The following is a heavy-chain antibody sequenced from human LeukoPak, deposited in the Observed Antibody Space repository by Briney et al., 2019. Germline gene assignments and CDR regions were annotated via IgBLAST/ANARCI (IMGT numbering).Heavy chain of an antibody. CDR3: ARQGVATAIDY. Sequence: SETLSLTCTVSGGFISGYYWNWIRQPAGKGMEWIGRVYSSGSTNYNPSLKSRVTMSVDTSMNLFALKLSSVTAADTAVYYCARQGVATAIDYWGQGTLVTVSS. CDR2: VYSSGST. J-gene: IGHJ4*02. D-gene: IGHD2-21*02. V-gene: IGHV4-4*07. CDR1: GGFISGYY.